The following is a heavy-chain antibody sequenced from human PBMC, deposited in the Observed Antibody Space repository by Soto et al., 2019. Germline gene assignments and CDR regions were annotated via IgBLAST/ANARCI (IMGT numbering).Heavy chain of an antibody. CDR1: GYTFTSSG. D-gene: IGHD6-19*01. CDR3: ARHFSSGWVYHYGLDV. J-gene: IGHJ6*02. Sequence: ASVKVSCKASGYTFTSSGISWVRQAPGQGLEWMGWISTDNGNTNYAQHLQGRVSMTTDTSTSTAYMDLRSLRSDDTAVFYCARHFSSGWVYHYGLDVWGQGTTVTVSS. CDR2: ISTDNGNT. V-gene: IGHV1-18*01.